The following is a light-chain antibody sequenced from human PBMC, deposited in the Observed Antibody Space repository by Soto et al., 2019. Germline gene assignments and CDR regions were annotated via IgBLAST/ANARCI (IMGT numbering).Light chain of an antibody. Sequence: QSVLTQPASVSGSPGQSITISCTGTRSDVGRYNYVSWYQQHPGKAPKLMIYDVNNRPSGVSNRFSGSKSGNTASLTISGLQAEDEADYYCSSYTSSSTRVVFGGGTKLTVL. V-gene: IGLV2-14*01. CDR1: RSDVGRYNY. CDR2: DVN. J-gene: IGLJ2*01. CDR3: SSYTSSSTRVV.